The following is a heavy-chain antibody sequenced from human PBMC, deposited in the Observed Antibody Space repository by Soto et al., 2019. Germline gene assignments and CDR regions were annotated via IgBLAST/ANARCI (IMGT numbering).Heavy chain of an antibody. Sequence: GGSLRLSCAASGFTFSSYGMHWVRQAPGKGLEWVAVIWYDGSNKYYADSVKGRFTISRDNSKNTLYLQMNSLRAEDTAVYYCARDFASIVVVPAASTAPGDYWGQGTLVTVSS. CDR1: GFTFSSYG. D-gene: IGHD2-2*01. CDR2: IWYDGSNK. J-gene: IGHJ4*02. V-gene: IGHV3-33*08. CDR3: ARDFASIVVVPAASTAPGDY.